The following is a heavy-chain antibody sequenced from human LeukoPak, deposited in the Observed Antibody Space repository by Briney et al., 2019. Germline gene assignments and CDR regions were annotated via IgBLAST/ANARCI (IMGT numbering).Heavy chain of an antibody. CDR2: MNPNSGNT. Sequence: ASVKVSCKASGYTFNSYDINWVRQATGQGLEWMGWMNPNSGNTGYAQRFQGRVTMTRNTSISTAYMELSSLRSEDTAVYYCARVPGRGSSGYYLHFDDWGQGTLVTVSS. J-gene: IGHJ4*02. CDR1: GYTFNSYD. V-gene: IGHV1-8*01. CDR3: ARVPGRGSSGYYLHFDD. D-gene: IGHD3-22*01.